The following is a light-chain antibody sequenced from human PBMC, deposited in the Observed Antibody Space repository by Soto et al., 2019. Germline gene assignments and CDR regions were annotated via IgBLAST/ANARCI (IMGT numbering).Light chain of an antibody. CDR1: SSDVGSYNL. CDR2: EGS. CDR3: CSYAGSSTHYV. J-gene: IGLJ1*01. V-gene: IGLV2-23*01. Sequence: QSVLTQPASVSGSPGQSITISCTGTSSDVGSYNLVSWYQQHPGKAPKLMIYEGSKRPSGVSNRFSGSKSGNTASLTISGLQAEDEADYYSCSYAGSSTHYVFGTGTKVTVL.